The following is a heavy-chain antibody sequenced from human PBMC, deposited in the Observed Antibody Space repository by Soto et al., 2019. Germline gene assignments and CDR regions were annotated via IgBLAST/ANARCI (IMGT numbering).Heavy chain of an antibody. Sequence: QVQLVESGGGVVQPGRSLRLSCAASGFTFSSYGMHWVRQAPGKGLERVAVISYDGSNKYYADSVKGRFTISRDNSKNTLYLQMNSLRAEDTAVYYCARQYSYGYNWFDPWGQGTLVTVSS. V-gene: IGHV3-30*03. D-gene: IGHD5-18*01. CDR2: ISYDGSNK. CDR3: ARQYSYGYNWFDP. J-gene: IGHJ5*02. CDR1: GFTFSSYG.